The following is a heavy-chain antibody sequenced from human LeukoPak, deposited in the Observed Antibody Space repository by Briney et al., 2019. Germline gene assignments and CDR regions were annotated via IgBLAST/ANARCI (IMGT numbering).Heavy chain of an antibody. CDR1: GGSFSGYY. V-gene: IGHV4-34*01. CDR3: ASGRGVLLWFGELKKDAFDI. D-gene: IGHD3-10*01. Sequence: PSETLSLTCAVYGGSFSGYYWSWIRQPPGKGVEWIGEINHSGSSNYNPYLKSRATISVDTSKNQFSLKLSSVTAAETAVYYCASGRGVLLWFGELKKDAFDIWGQGTMVTVSS. CDR2: INHSGSS. J-gene: IGHJ3*02.